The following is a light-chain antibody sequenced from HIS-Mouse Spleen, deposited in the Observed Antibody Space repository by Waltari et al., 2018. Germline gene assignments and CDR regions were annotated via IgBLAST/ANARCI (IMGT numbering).Light chain of an antibody. CDR1: QSVSSN. J-gene: IGKJ1*01. CDR3: QQYNNWPWT. CDR2: GAS. V-gene: IGKV3-15*01. Sequence: EIVMTQSPATLSVSPGERATLSCRASQSVSSNLAWYQQKPGQAPRLLIYGASTRATGIPARFSGSGSGTEFTLTISSMQSEDFAVYYCQQYNNWPWTFGQRTKVEIK.